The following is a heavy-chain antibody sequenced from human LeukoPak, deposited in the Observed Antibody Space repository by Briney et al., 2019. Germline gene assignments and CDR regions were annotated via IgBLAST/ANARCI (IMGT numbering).Heavy chain of an antibody. J-gene: IGHJ6*02. CDR2: ISYDGSNK. CDR3: AESARFCTNDVCYTNYYYGMDV. Sequence: GRSLRLSCAASGFTFSSYDMHWVRQAPGKGLEWVAVISYDGSNKYYADSVKGRFTISRDNSKNTLSLQMHSLRAEDTAVHYCAESARFCTNDVCYTNYYYGMDVWGQGTTVTVSS. V-gene: IGHV3-30*18. D-gene: IGHD2-8*01. CDR1: GFTFSSYD.